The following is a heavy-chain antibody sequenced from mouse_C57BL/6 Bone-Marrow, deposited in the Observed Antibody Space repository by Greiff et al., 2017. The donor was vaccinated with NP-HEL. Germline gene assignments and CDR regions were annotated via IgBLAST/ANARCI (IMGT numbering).Heavy chain of an antibody. D-gene: IGHD1-1*01. Sequence: VKLVESGAELARPGASVKLSCKASGYTFTSYGISWVKQRTGQGLEWIGEIYPRSGNTYYNEKFKGKATLTADKSSSTAYMELRSLTSEDSAVYFCARRDYGSSLYYAMDYWGQGTSVTVSS. J-gene: IGHJ4*01. CDR3: ARRDYGSSLYYAMDY. V-gene: IGHV1-81*01. CDR1: GYTFTSYG. CDR2: IYPRSGNT.